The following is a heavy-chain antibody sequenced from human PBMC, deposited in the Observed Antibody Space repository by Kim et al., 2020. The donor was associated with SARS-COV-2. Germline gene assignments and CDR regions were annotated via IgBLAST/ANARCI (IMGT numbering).Heavy chain of an antibody. Sequence: SETLSLTCAVSGGSISSSNWWSWVRQPPGKGLEWIGEIYHSGSTNYNPSLKSRVTISVDKSKNQFSLKLSSVTAADTAVYYCARGYMVRGWGVDYYYGMDVWGQGTTVTVSS. J-gene: IGHJ6*02. D-gene: IGHD3-10*01. V-gene: IGHV4-4*02. CDR1: GGSISSSNW. CDR3: ARGYMVRGWGVDYYYGMDV. CDR2: IYHSGST.